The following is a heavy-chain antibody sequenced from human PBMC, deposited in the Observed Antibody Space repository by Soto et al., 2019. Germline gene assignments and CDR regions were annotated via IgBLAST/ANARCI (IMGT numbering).Heavy chain of an antibody. CDR2: ISSSSSYI. J-gene: IGHJ4*02. Sequence: GGSLRLSCAASGFTFSSYSMNWVRQAPGKGLEWVSSISSSSSYIYYADSVKGRFTISRDNAKNSLYLQMNSLRAEDTAVYHCARDPKMIVAGGGFDYWGQGTLVTVSS. V-gene: IGHV3-21*01. CDR3: ARDPKMIVAGGGFDY. D-gene: IGHD3-22*01. CDR1: GFTFSSYS.